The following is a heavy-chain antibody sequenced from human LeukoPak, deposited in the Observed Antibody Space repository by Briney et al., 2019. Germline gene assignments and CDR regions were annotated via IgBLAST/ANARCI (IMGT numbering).Heavy chain of an antibody. V-gene: IGHV1-46*01. D-gene: IGHD2-15*01. CDR3: ARASSCSGGGCYYYYGMDV. CDR1: GYTFTSYY. J-gene: IGHJ6*02. CDR2: INPSGGST. Sequence: ASVTVSCTASGYTFTSYYMHWVRQAPGQGLEWMGLINPSGGSTSDAEKFQGRVTMTRDTSTSTVYMELSSLRSEEMAVYYCARASSCSGGGCYYYYGMDVWGQGTTVTVSS.